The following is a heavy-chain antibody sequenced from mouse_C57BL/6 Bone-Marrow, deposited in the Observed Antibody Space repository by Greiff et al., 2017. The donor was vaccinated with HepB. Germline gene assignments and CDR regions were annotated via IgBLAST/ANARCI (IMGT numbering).Heavy chain of an antibody. CDR2: IWTGEGT. CDR3: ARNPDYDRDFGG. V-gene: IGHV2-9-1*01. J-gene: IGHJ1*03. D-gene: IGHD2-4*01. CDR1: GFSLTSYA. Sequence: VMLVESGPGLVAPSQSLSITCTVSGFSLTSYAISWVRQPPGKGLEWLGVIWTGEGTNYNSALKSRPSISKDNSKSQVILKMNRLQTDDTARYYCARNPDYDRDFGGWGTGTTVTVA.